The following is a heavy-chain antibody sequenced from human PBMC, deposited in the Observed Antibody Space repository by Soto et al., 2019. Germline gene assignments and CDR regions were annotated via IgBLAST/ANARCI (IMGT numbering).Heavy chain of an antibody. J-gene: IGHJ6*02. V-gene: IGHV1-69*13. Sequence: ASVKVCCKASGGTFSSYASRWVRQAKGQGLEWMGGIIPIFGTANYAQKFQGRVTITADESTSTAYMELSSLRSEDTAVYYCASRGYSYGYGYYYYGMDVWGQGTTVTVSS. D-gene: IGHD5-18*01. CDR2: IIPIFGTA. CDR1: GGTFSSYA. CDR3: ASRGYSYGYGYYYYGMDV.